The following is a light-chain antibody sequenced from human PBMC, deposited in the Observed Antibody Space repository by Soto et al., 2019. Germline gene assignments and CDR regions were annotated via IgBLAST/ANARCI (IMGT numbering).Light chain of an antibody. CDR3: QHYDSYSGT. CDR1: QSINSW. J-gene: IGKJ3*01. Sequence: DIQMTQSPSTLSASVGDRVTITRRASQSINSWLAWYQQKPGKAPRLLIYRASSLEGGVPSRFSGSGSEAEFTLTISSLQPDDFATYYCQHYDSYSGTFGPGTKVDIK. CDR2: RAS. V-gene: IGKV1-5*03.